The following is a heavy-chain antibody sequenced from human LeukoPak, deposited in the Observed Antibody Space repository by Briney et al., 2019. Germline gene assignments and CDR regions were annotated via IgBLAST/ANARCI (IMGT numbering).Heavy chain of an antibody. V-gene: IGHV4-59*01. CDR3: ARRSDRSDY. J-gene: IGHJ4*02. CDR1: GCSISSYY. CDR2: IYYSGST. Sequence: PSETLSLTCTVSGCSISSYYWSWIRQPPGKGLEWIGYIYYSGSTHYNPSLKRRVTISVDTSKNQCSLKLSSETAADTAVYYCARRSDRSDYWGQGTLVTVSS.